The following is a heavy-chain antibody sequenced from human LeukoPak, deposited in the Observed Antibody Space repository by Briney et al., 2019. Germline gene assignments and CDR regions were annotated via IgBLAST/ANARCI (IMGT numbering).Heavy chain of an antibody. CDR1: GFTFSSYT. Sequence: PGGSLRLSCAASGFTFSSYTMNWVRQAPGKGLEWVSSISSISSYIYYADSMEGRCTISRDNAKNSLYLQMNSLRAEDTAVYYCARVGQGVGNRLDYWGQGTLVTVSS. D-gene: IGHD4-23*01. J-gene: IGHJ4*02. V-gene: IGHV3-21*01. CDR3: ARVGQGVGNRLDY. CDR2: ISSISSYI.